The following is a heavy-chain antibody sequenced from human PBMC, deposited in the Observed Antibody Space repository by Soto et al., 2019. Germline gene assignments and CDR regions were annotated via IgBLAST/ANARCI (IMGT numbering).Heavy chain of an antibody. D-gene: IGHD6-19*01. CDR1: GGTFSSYA. Sequence: QVQPVQSGAEVKKPGSSVKVSCKASGGTFSSYAISWVRQAPGQGLEWMGGIIPIFGTANYAQKVQGRVTIQADESPSTDYRGRGILRSEDMSVYYCGRGGGIAVAGTRWFDPWGQGTLVTVSS. J-gene: IGHJ5*02. CDR3: GRGGGIAVAGTRWFDP. CDR2: IIPIFGTA. V-gene: IGHV1-69*01.